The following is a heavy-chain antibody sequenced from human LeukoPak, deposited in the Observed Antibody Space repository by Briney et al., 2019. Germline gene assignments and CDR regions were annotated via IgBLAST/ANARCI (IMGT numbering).Heavy chain of an antibody. D-gene: IGHD2-15*01. CDR3: ARQLADNYFDY. CDR2: IYHSGST. J-gene: IGHJ4*01. V-gene: IGHV4-4*02. CDR1: GGSISSSNW. Sequence: SGTLSLTCAVSGGSISSSNWWSWVRQPPGKGLEWIGEIYHSGSTNYNPSLKSRVNISVDTSKNQFSLKLSAVTAADTAVYYCARQLADNYFDYWGHGALVTASS.